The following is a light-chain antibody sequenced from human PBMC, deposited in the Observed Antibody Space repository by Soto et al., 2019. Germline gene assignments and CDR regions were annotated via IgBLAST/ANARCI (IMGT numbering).Light chain of an antibody. Sequence: EIVLTQSPGTLSLSPGERSILSGRASQRIFNNYLAWYQQKHDQSPRILIYRVSTRATCVPDWCSGGGSWTAYSITISRREPEDFSVSYCQQYGSAHLLRFGQGTRLEMK. V-gene: IGKV3-20*01. J-gene: IGKJ5*01. CDR1: QRIFNNY. CDR3: QQYGSAHLLR. CDR2: RVS.